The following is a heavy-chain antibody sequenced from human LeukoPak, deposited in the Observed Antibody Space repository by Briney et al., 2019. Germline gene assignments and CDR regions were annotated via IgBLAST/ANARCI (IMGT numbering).Heavy chain of an antibody. J-gene: IGHJ4*02. D-gene: IGHD6-13*01. CDR1: GYTFDTYG. V-gene: IGHV1-18*01. CDR3: ARGSQYSSSWYSDY. Sequence: ASVKVSCRASGYTFDTYGISWVRQAPGQGLEWMGWISTYNGNTNYGHKFQGRVTMSTDTSTSTAYMELRSLRSDDTAVYYCARGSQYSSSWYSDYWGQGTLVTVSS. CDR2: ISTYNGNT.